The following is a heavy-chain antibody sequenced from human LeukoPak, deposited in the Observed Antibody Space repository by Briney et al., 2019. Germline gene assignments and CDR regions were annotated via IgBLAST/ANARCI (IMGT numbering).Heavy chain of an antibody. CDR1: GGSFCGYY. V-gene: IGHV4-34*01. J-gene: IGHJ4*02. CDR2: INHSGST. CDR3: ARRVLNYYDSSGPEYYFDY. Sequence: SETPSLTCAVYGGSFCGYYWSWIRQPPGKGLEWIGEINHSGSTNYNPSLKSRVTISVDTSKNQSSLKLSSVTAADTAVYYCARRVLNYYDSSGPEYYFDYWGQGTLVTVSS. D-gene: IGHD3-22*01.